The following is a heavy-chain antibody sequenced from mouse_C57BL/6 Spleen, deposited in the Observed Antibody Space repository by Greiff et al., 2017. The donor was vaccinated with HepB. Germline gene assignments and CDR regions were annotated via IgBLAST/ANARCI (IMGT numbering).Heavy chain of an antibody. D-gene: IGHD1-1*01. J-gene: IGHJ2*01. CDR2: IHPNSGST. CDR1: GYTFTSYW. CDR3: AREDYGSSLYYFDY. Sequence: VQLQQPGAELVKPGASVKLSCKASGYTFTSYWMHWVKQRPGQGLEWIGMIHPNSGSTNYNEKFKSKATLPVDKSSSTAYMQLSSLTSEDSAVYYCAREDYGSSLYYFDYWGQGTTLTVSS. V-gene: IGHV1-64*01.